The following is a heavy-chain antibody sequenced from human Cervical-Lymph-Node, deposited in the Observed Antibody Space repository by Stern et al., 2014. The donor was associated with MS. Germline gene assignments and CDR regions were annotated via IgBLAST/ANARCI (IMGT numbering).Heavy chain of an antibody. J-gene: IGHJ5*02. D-gene: IGHD2-15*01. V-gene: IGHV3-7*01. CDR2: IKQDGGEK. CDR3: ARLVVKHSDWFDP. CDR1: GFIFRSYW. Sequence: EVQLVASGGGLVQPGGSLRLSCAASGFIFRSYWMSWVRQAPGKGLEWVANIKQDGGEKFFVDSVKGRFIISRDNAKNSLYLQMNSLRAEDTAVYYCARLVVKHSDWFDPWGQGTLVTVSS.